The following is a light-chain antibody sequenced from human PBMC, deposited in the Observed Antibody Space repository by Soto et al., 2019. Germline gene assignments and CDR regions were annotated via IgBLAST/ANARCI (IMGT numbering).Light chain of an antibody. J-gene: IGLJ2*01. V-gene: IGLV2-8*01. CDR1: SSDVGGYNY. CDR2: EVS. CDR3: SSYAGNYNLL. Sequence: QSVLTQPPSASGSPGQSVTIACTGTSSDVGGYNYVSWYQQHPGKAPKLMIYEVSKRPSGVPDRFFGSKSGNTASLTVSGLQAEDDADYYCSSYAGNYNLLFGEGTQLTVL.